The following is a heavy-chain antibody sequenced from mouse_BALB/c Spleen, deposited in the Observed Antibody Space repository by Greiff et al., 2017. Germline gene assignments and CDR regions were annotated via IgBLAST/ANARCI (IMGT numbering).Heavy chain of an antibody. D-gene: IGHD2-1*01. J-gene: IGHJ1*01. V-gene: IGHV1-77*01. Sequence: QVQLKESGAELARPGASVKLSCKASGYTFTDYYINWVKQRTGQGLEWIGEIYPGSGNTYYNEKFKGKATLTADKSSSTAYMQLSSLTSEDSAVYFCARDGNYRYFDVWGAGTTVTVSS. CDR1: GYTFTDYY. CDR3: ARDGNYRYFDV. CDR2: IYPGSGNT.